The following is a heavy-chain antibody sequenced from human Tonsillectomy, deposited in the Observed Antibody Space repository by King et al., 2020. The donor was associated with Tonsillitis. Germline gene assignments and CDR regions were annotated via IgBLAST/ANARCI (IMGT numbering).Heavy chain of an antibody. Sequence: QLQESGPGLVKPSETLSLTCTVSGGSISSYYWSWIRQPPGKGLEWIGYIYYIGSTNYNPSLKSRVTMSVDTSKSQFSLKLSSVTAANTAVYYCAREISLADAFDIWGQGTVVTVSS. CDR2: IYYIGST. J-gene: IGHJ3*02. CDR1: GGSISSYY. D-gene: IGHD1-1*01. V-gene: IGHV4-59*01. CDR3: AREISLADAFDI.